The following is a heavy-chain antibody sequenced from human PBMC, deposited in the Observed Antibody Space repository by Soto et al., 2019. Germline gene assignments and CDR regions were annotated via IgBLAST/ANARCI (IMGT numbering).Heavy chain of an antibody. Sequence: EEQLVESGGGLVQPGGSLRHTCAVSGFSFRSDWMNWVRQAPGKGLEWVAHTNQDGSQKYYVDSVKGRFTIFRDNAKNSLYLQMNNLRVEDTAVYYCSGGVGDAFWGQGTLVTVSS. CDR3: SGGVGDAF. V-gene: IGHV3-7*04. D-gene: IGHD1-26*01. J-gene: IGHJ4*02. CDR2: TNQDGSQK. CDR1: GFSFRSDW.